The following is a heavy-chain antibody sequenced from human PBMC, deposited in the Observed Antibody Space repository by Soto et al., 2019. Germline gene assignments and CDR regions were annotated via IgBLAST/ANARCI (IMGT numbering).Heavy chain of an antibody. D-gene: IGHD6-19*01. J-gene: IGHJ1*01. CDR1: GGSISSYY. CDR2: IYYSGST. V-gene: IGHV4-59*08. CDR3: ARLSSGWYMKYFQH. Sequence: SETLSLTCTVSGGSISSYYWSWIRQPPGKGLEWIGYIYYSGSTNYNPSLKSRVTISVDTSKNQFSLKLSSVTAADTAVYYCARLSSGWYMKYFQHWGQGTLVTVSS.